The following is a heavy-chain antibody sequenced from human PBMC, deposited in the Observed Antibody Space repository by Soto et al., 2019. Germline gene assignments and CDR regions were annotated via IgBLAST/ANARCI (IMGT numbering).Heavy chain of an antibody. V-gene: IGHV3-30-3*01. J-gene: IGHJ6*02. CDR3: PRELLMHYFHYVMEV. Sequence: PWLLMRHPCTASGCNFSGYGRHRISQDPGKGLEWVAVISYNGSNKYYADSVKGRFTISRDNSKNTLYLQMNSLRAEDTAVYYCPRELLMHYFHYVMEVLRQGSTVIGFS. CDR1: GCNFSGYG. D-gene: IGHD3-16*01. CDR2: ISYNGSNK.